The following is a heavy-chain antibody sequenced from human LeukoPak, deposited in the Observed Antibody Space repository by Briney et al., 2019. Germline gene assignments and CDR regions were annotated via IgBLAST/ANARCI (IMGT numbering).Heavy chain of an antibody. CDR2: IIPIFGTA. CDR3: AREGDEMRYFDY. CDR1: GGTFSSYA. V-gene: IGHV1-69*06. J-gene: IGHJ4*02. Sequence: SVKVSCKASGGTFSSYAISWVRQAPGQGLEWMGGIIPIFGTANYAQKFQGRVTITADKSTSTAYMELSSLRSEDTAVYYCAREGDEMRYFDYWGQGTLVTVSS. D-gene: IGHD5-24*01.